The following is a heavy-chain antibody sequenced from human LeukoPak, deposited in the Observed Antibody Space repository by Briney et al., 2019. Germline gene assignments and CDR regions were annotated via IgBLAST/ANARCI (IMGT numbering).Heavy chain of an antibody. D-gene: IGHD1-26*01. CDR2: MNPNSGNT. V-gene: IGHV1-8*03. CDR1: GYTFTSYD. Sequence: ASVKVSCKASGYTFTSYDINWVRQATGQGLEWMGWMNPNSGNTGYAQKFQGRVTITRNTSISTAYMELSSLRSEDTAVYYCAKTPEWELLIRDYFDYWGQGTLVTVSS. J-gene: IGHJ4*02. CDR3: AKTPEWELLIRDYFDY.